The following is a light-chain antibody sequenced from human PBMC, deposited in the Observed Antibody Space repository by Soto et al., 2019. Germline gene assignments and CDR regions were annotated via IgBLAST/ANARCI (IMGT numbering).Light chain of an antibody. CDR2: GAS. J-gene: IGKJ2*01. V-gene: IGKV3-15*01. Sequence: EIVMTQSPATLSVSPGESATLSCRASQGVSSNLAWYQQKPGQAPRLLIYGASTWATGIPARFSGSGSGTDFTLTISSLQSEDVEVYYCQQYDDWETFGQGTKVEIK. CDR3: QQYDDWET. CDR1: QGVSSN.